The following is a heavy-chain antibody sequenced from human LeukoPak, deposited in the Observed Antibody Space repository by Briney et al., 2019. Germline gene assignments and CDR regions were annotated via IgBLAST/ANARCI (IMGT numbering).Heavy chain of an antibody. CDR2: ISENGFLT. CDR3: TRRDDYDRRVY. CDR1: GFTFRNYA. J-gene: IGHJ4*02. D-gene: IGHD3-22*01. V-gene: IGHV3-23*01. Sequence: PGGSLRLSCAGSGFTFRNYAMSLVRQAPGKGLEWVSAISENGFLTIYADSVRGRFTISRDNSRDTLYLQMNSVRPEDTAVYYCTRRDDYDRRVYWGQGTLVSVSS.